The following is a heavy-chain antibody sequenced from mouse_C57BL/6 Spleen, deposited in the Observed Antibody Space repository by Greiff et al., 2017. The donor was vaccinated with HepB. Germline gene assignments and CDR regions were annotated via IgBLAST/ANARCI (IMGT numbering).Heavy chain of an antibody. D-gene: IGHD1-1*02. Sequence: VQLKQSGPELVKPGASVKISCKASGYTFTDYYMNWVKQSHGKSLEWIGDINPNNGGTSYNQKFKGKATLTVDKSSSTAYMELRSLTSEDSAVYYCARDLVYGYFDYWGQGTTLTVSS. CDR3: ARDLVYGYFDY. CDR2: INPNNGGT. V-gene: IGHV1-26*01. CDR1: GYTFTDYY. J-gene: IGHJ2*01.